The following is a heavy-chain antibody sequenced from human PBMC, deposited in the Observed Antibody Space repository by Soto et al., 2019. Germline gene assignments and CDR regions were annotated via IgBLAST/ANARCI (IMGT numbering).Heavy chain of an antibody. CDR1: GYTFTNFH. CDR2: IYPRGGST. D-gene: IGHD6-19*01. CDR3: ARAVAVPADFDY. J-gene: IGHJ4*02. Sequence: GASVKVSCKASGYTFTNFHMHWVRQAPGQGLEWMGIIYPRGGSTTYAQKFQGRVTITRDTSASTAYMELSSLRSEDTAVYYCARAVAVPADFDYWGQGTLVTVSS. V-gene: IGHV1-46*01.